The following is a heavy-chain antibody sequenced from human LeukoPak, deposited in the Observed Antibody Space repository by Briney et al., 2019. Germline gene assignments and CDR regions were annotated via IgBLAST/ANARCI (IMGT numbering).Heavy chain of an antibody. CDR3: ARDWGTGDYLDY. Sequence: GGSLRLSCAAFGFTFSSYEMNWVRQAPGKGLEWVSYISTSGTTTYYADSVKGRFTISRDNAKNSLYLQMNSLRAEDTAVYYCARDWGTGDYLDYWGQGSLVTVSS. V-gene: IGHV3-48*03. J-gene: IGHJ4*02. CDR2: ISTSGTTT. CDR1: GFTFSSYE. D-gene: IGHD3-16*01.